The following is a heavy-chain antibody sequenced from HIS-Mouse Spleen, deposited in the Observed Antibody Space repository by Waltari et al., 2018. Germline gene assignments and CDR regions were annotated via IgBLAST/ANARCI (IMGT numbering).Heavy chain of an antibody. Sequence: QLQLQESGPGLVKPSETLSLTCTFSGGSLRSCSYYRGWIRQPPGKGLEWIGSIYYSGSTYYNPSLKSRVTISVDTSKNQFSLKLSSVTAADTAVYYCARDYGDNWFDPWGQGTLVTVSS. V-gene: IGHV4-39*07. D-gene: IGHD4-17*01. CDR2: IYYSGST. J-gene: IGHJ5*02. CDR1: GGSLRSCSYY. CDR3: ARDYGDNWFDP.